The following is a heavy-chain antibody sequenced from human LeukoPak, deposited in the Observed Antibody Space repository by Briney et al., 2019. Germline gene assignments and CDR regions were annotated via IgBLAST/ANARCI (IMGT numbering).Heavy chain of an antibody. J-gene: IGHJ4*02. D-gene: IGHD1-26*01. CDR2: ISGRGGSA. Sequence: GGSLRLSCAASGFTFSSYAMSWVRQAPGKGLEWVSGISGRGGSAYYADSVKGRFTISRDNSKNTLYLQMNSLRAEDTAVYYCARLGGELLYFDYWGQGTLVTVSS. V-gene: IGHV3-23*01. CDR3: ARLGGELLYFDY. CDR1: GFTFSSYA.